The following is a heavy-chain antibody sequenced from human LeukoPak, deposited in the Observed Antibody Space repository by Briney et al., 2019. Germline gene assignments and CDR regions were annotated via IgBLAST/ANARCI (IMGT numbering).Heavy chain of an antibody. V-gene: IGHV4-4*07. CDR2: IYTSGST. J-gene: IGHJ3*02. Sequence: SETLSLTCTVSGGSISSYYWSWIRQPAGKGLEWIGRIYTSGSTNYNPSLKSRATMSVDTSTNQLSLKLSSVTAADTAVYYCARGCSSTSCYSAAKPRRNDAFDIWGQGTMVTVSS. CDR3: ARGCSSTSCYSAAKPRRNDAFDI. CDR1: GGSISSYY. D-gene: IGHD2-2*01.